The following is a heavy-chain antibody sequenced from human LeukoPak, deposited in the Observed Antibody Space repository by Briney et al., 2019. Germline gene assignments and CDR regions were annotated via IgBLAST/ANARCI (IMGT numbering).Heavy chain of an antibody. CDR3: ARATMVRGVISLFDY. D-gene: IGHD3-10*01. CDR1: GFIFGTYS. V-gene: IGHV3-23*01. Sequence: GGSLRLSCAASGFIFGTYSMTWVRQAPGKGLEWVSTINIGVGNTYYTDSVKGRFTISRDNSKNTLYLQMNSLRAEDTAVYYCARATMVRGVISLFDYWGQGTLVTVSS. J-gene: IGHJ4*02. CDR2: INIGVGNT.